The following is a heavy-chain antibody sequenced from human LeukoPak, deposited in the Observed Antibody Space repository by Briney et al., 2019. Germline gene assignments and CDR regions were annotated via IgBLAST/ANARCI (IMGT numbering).Heavy chain of an antibody. CDR2: IYYSGSS. D-gene: IGHD5-18*01. Sequence: PSETLSLTCTVSGDSISSSSYYWGWIRQPPGKGLEWIGTIYYSGSSYYNPSLKSRVTISVDTSKNHFSLKLSSVTAADTAVYYCARHSPAMVDYYYYYYMDVWGKGTTVTISS. CDR3: ARHSPAMVDYYYYYYMDV. V-gene: IGHV4-39*01. J-gene: IGHJ6*03. CDR1: GDSISSSSYY.